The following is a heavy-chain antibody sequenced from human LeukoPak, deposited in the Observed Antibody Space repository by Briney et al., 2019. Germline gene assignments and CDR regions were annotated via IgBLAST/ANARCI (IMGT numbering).Heavy chain of an antibody. CDR2: ISSSSSYI. J-gene: IGHJ4*02. CDR1: GFTFSSYS. V-gene: IGHV3-21*01. D-gene: IGHD2-15*01. Sequence: GGSLRLSCAASGFTFSSYSMNWVRQAPGKGLEWVSSISSSSSYIYYADSVKGRFTISRDNSKNTLYLQMNSLRAEDTAMYYCARDGTIVVVVAALTYYFDYWGQGTLVTVSS. CDR3: ARDGTIVVVVAALTYYFDY.